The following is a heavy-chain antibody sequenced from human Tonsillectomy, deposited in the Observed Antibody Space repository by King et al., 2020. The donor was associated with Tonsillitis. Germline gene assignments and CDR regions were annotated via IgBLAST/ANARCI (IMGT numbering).Heavy chain of an antibody. J-gene: IGHJ4*02. CDR1: GYTFTNYW. CDR2: VFAADSET. D-gene: IGHD2-8*02. CDR3: AKGWDYTGRNGFLITGFFEY. Sequence: QLVQSGAEMKKPGESLTISCKASGYTFTNYWIAWVRQTPERGLEWMGIVFAADSETRYNPSFQGQGTISVDKSMTTAHLQWNSLKASDTAIYYCAKGWDYTGRNGFLITGFFEYWGQGTLVTVSS. V-gene: IGHV5-51*03.